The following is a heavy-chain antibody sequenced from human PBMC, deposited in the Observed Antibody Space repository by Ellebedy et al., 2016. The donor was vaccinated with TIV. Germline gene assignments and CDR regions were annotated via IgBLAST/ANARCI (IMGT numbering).Heavy chain of an antibody. CDR3: ARVQHYGTELA. V-gene: IGHV3-66*01. CDR1: GFTFSTYY. D-gene: IGHD3-10*01. Sequence: GESLKISCAASGFTFSTYYMNWVRQAPGEGLEWVSVIYSGGPTYYAASVQGRFTISRDNSKNTLYLNINSLRAEDTAMYYCARVQHYGTELAWGQGTLVTVSS. CDR2: IYSGGPT. J-gene: IGHJ5*02.